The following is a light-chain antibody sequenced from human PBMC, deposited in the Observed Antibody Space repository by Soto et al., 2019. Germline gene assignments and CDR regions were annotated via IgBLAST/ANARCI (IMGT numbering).Light chain of an antibody. CDR2: DAS. Sequence: EIVLTQSPATLSLSPGQRATLSCRASQSVNSYLAWYQHKPGQAPRLLIYDASNRATGIPARFSGRGSGTDFTLTINSLEPEDFAVYYCQQRGNWPLTFGGGTKVEIK. J-gene: IGKJ4*01. CDR3: QQRGNWPLT. V-gene: IGKV3-11*01. CDR1: QSVNSY.